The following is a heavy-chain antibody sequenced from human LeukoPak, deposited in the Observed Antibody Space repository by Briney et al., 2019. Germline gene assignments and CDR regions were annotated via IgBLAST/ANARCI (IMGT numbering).Heavy chain of an antibody. Sequence: GGSLRLSCTASGFTFGDYTLSWVRQAPGEGLEWVGFIRSKAYGGTTEYAASVKGRFTISRDDSKSIAYLQMNSLKTEDTAVYYCTVYYSNYVGYYFDYWGQGTLVTVSS. V-gene: IGHV3-49*04. J-gene: IGHJ4*02. CDR3: TVYYSNYVGYYFDY. CDR1: GFTFGDYT. CDR2: IRSKAYGGTT. D-gene: IGHD4-11*01.